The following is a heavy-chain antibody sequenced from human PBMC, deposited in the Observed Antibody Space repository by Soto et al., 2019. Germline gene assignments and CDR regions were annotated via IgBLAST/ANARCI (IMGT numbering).Heavy chain of an antibody. V-gene: IGHV3-66*01. Sequence: EVQLVESGGGLVQPGGSLRLSCAASGFTVSSNYMSWVRQAPGKGLEWVSVIYSGGSTYYADSVKGRFIISRDNSKNTLYLQMNSLRAEDTAVYYCASTYKYGYFDYWGQGTLVTVSS. CDR1: GFTVSSNY. CDR3: ASTYKYGYFDY. J-gene: IGHJ4*02. D-gene: IGHD3-10*01. CDR2: IYSGGST.